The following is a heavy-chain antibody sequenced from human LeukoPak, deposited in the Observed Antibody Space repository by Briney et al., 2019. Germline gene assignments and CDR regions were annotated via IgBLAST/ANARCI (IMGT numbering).Heavy chain of an antibody. V-gene: IGHV3-23*01. J-gene: IGHJ6*02. CDR3: AKDCSSTSCYYYGMDV. CDR2: ISGSGYVT. CDR1: GFTFSTYV. Sequence: GGSLRLSCAASGFTFSTYVMSWFRQAPGKGLEWVSSISGSGYVTHYSDSVKGRFTTSRDNSKNTLYLQMNSLRAEDTAVYYCAKDCSSTSCYYYGMDVWGQGTTVTVSS. D-gene: IGHD2-2*01.